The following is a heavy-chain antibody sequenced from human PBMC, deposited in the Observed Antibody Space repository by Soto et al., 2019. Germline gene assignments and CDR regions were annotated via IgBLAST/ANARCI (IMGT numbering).Heavy chain of an antibody. D-gene: IGHD2-8*02. V-gene: IGHV3-30*03. CDR2: ISRDGGTK. CDR3: TGEVASGY. J-gene: IGHJ4*02. Sequence: QVQLVESGGGVVQPGRSLRLSCAVSGFTVSTYGMHWVRQAPGKGLEGVAVISRDGGTKYYADYVKGRFTISRDNSRNTLFLEMNSLRGDEMAVYYCTGEVASGYWGQGTLVTVSS. CDR1: GFTVSTYG.